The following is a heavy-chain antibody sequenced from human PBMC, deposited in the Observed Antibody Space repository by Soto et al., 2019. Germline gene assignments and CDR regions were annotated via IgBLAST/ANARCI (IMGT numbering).Heavy chain of an antibody. D-gene: IGHD4-17*01. CDR1: GGSINNYY. CDR2: IYNSGST. J-gene: IGHJ4*02. V-gene: IGHV4-59*01. Sequence: QVQLQESGPGLVKSSETLSLTCTVSGGSINNYYWSWIRQPPGKGLEWIGYIYNSGSTNYNPSLKSRVTISVDTSKNQFSLKLSSVTAADTAVYYCARGIGAYGDERRRFDYWGQGTLVTVSS. CDR3: ARGIGAYGDERRRFDY.